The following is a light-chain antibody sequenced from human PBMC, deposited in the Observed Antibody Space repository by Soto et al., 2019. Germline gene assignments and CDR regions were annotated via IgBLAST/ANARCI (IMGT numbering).Light chain of an antibody. V-gene: IGKV1-5*01. CDR3: EKSRT. Sequence: DYQITQYPSKLCACVGDRVTITCRASQSISSWLAWYQQKPGKAPKLLIYDASSLESGVPSRFSGSGSGTEFTLTLSSLQLDDFATYDCEKSRTFGQGTKVDVK. J-gene: IGKJ1*01. CDR1: QSISSW. CDR2: DAS.